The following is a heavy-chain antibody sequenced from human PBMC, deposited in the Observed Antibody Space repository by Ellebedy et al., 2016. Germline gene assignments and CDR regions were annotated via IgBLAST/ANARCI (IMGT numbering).Heavy chain of an antibody. CDR1: GSSFTYYW. Sequence: GESLKISXQASGSSFTYYWIAWVRQVPGKGLEWMGIIYPGDSDTRYSPSFQGQVNMSVDESINTAYLEWSSLKAPDSAIYYCARQGEWREAFDIWGQGTRVTVSA. CDR2: IYPGDSDT. J-gene: IGHJ3*02. CDR3: ARQGEWREAFDI. V-gene: IGHV5-51*01. D-gene: IGHD3-16*01.